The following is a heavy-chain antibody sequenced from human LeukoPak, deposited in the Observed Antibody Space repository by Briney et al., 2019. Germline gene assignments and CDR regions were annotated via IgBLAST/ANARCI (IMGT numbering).Heavy chain of an antibody. CDR2: INHSGIT. V-gene: IGHV4-34*01. Sequence: SETLSLTCAVYGGSFSGYYWSWIRQPPGKGLEWIGEINHSGITNYNPSLKSRVTISVDTSKNQFSLKLSSVTAADTAVYYCARLKEVYYYGSGSYYNGDYWGQGTLVTVSS. J-gene: IGHJ4*02. CDR3: ARLKEVYYYGSGSYYNGDY. D-gene: IGHD3-10*01. CDR1: GGSFSGYY.